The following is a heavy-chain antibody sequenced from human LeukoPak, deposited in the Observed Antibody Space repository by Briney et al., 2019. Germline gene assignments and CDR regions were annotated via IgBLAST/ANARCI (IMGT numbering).Heavy chain of an antibody. J-gene: IGHJ4*02. V-gene: IGHV4-4*09. D-gene: IGHD6-13*01. Sequence: SETLSLTCTVSGGSISSYYWSWIRQPPGKGLEWIGYIYTSGSTNYNPSLKSRVTISVDTSKNQFSLKLSSVTAADTAVYYCATISSWYYFDYWGQGTLVTVSS. CDR1: GGSISSYY. CDR3: ATISSWYYFDY. CDR2: IYTSGST.